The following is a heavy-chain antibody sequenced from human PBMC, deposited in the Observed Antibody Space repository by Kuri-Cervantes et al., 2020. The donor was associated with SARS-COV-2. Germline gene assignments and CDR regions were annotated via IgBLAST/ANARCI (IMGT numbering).Heavy chain of an antibody. D-gene: IGHD3-3*01. CDR2: INPNSGGT. V-gene: IGHV1-2*04. CDR1: GYTFTGYY. CDR3: ARGARITILGVLIGGRENPFFDP. Sequence: ASVKVSCKASGYTFTGYYIHWVRQAPGERLEWMGWINPNSGGTKYAQKFEGWVTLTRDTSIATAYMEVSRLRSDDTAVYYCARGARITILGVLIGGRENPFFDPRGQGTQVTVSS. J-gene: IGHJ5*02.